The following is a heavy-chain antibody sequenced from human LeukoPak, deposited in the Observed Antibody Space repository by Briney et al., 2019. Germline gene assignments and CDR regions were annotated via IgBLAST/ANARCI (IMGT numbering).Heavy chain of an antibody. Sequence: SETLSLTCTVSGGSISSSNYYWGWIRQPPGKGLEWIGTIYYSGSTYYNPSLKSRVTISVDTSKKQFSLKLTSVTAADTAVYYCARHLFGSGYYPDYWGQGTLVTVSS. CDR3: ARHLFGSGYYPDY. CDR1: GGSISSSNYY. D-gene: IGHD3-22*01. CDR2: IYYSGST. V-gene: IGHV4-39*01. J-gene: IGHJ4*02.